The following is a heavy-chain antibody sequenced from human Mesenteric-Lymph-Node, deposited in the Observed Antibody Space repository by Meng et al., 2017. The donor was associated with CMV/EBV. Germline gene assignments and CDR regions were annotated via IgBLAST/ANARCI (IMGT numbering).Heavy chain of an antibody. CDR1: GFTFSNYA. CDR2: IWYDGSNK. Sequence: GGSLRLSCAASGFTFSNYAMHWVRQAPGKGLEWVAVIWYDGSNKYYADSVKGRFTISRDNSKNTLYLQMNSLRAEDTAVYYCAKDRVYYGSGRPAYMDVWGQGTTVTVSS. CDR3: AKDRVYYGSGRPAYMDV. V-gene: IGHV3-33*06. J-gene: IGHJ6*02. D-gene: IGHD3-10*01.